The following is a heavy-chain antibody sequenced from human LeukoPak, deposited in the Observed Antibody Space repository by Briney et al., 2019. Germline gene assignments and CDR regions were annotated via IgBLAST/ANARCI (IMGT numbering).Heavy chain of an antibody. CDR2: IWYDESKK. D-gene: IGHD2-2*01. J-gene: IGHJ4*02. Sequence: GGSLRLSCAASGFTFSSYEMNWVRQAPGKGLEWVAVIWYDESKKYYADSVKGRFTISRDTSKNTLYLQMSSLRAEDTAVYYCARDLCSTTSCLDYWGQGTLVTVSS. CDR1: GFTFSSYE. V-gene: IGHV3-33*08. CDR3: ARDLCSTTSCLDY.